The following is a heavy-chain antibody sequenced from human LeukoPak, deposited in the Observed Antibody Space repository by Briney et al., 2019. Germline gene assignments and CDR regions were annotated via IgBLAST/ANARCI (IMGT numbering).Heavy chain of an antibody. CDR2: IIPIFGTA. Sequence: SVKVSCKASGGTFSSYAISWVRQAPGQGLEWMGGIIPIFGTANYAQKFQGRVTITADESTSTAYMELSSLRSEDTAVYYCARHTYSSSLFDYWGQGTLVTVSS. D-gene: IGHD6-6*01. J-gene: IGHJ4*02. CDR1: GGTFSSYA. V-gene: IGHV1-69*13. CDR3: ARHTYSSSLFDY.